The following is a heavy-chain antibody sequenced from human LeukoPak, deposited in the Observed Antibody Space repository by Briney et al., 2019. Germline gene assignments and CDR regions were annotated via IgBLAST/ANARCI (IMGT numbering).Heavy chain of an antibody. J-gene: IGHJ4*02. CDR1: GGTFSSYA. CDR2: TIPIFGTA. D-gene: IGHD2-21*02. CDR3: AGRSVVVTAIRYYFDY. Sequence: SVKVSCKASGGTFSSYAISWVRQAPGQGLEWMGGTIPIFGTANYAQKFQGRVTITTDESTSTAYMELSSLRSEDTAVYYCAGRSVVVTAIRYYFDYWGQGTLVTVSS. V-gene: IGHV1-69*05.